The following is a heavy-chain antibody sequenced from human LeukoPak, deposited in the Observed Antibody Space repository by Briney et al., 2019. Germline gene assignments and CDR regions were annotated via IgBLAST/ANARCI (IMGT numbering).Heavy chain of an antibody. V-gene: IGHV1-69*01. CDR2: IIPIFGTA. CDR1: GGTFSSYA. Sequence: ASVKVSCKASGGTFSSYAISWVRQAPGQGLEWMGGIIPIFGTANYAQKFQGRVTITADESTSTAYMELSSLRSEDTAVYYCASLSGSGWYSSAFDYWGQGTLVTVSS. D-gene: IGHD6-19*01. J-gene: IGHJ4*02. CDR3: ASLSGSGWYSSAFDY.